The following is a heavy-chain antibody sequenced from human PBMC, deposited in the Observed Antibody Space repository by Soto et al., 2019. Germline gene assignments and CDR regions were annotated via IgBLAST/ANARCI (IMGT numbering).Heavy chain of an antibody. J-gene: IGHJ4*02. CDR2: ISGSGGST. CDR3: AKSLRGYCSGGSCYQYYFDY. D-gene: IGHD2-15*01. Sequence: GGSLRLSCAASGFTFSSYAMSWVRQAPGKGLEWVSAISGSGGSTYYADSVKGRFTISRDNSKNTLYLQMNSLRAEDTAVYYCAKSLRGYCSGGSCYQYYFDYWGQGTLVTVSS. V-gene: IGHV3-23*01. CDR1: GFTFSSYA.